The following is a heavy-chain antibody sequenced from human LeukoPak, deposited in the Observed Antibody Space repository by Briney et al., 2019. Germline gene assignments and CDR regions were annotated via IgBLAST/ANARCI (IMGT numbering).Heavy chain of an antibody. CDR2: INHSGST. Sequence: PSETLSLTCSVYGGSFSGYYWSWLRQPPGKGLEWIGEINHSGSTNYNPPLKSRVTISVDTAKNQFSLKLSSVTAADTAVYYCAIGSSSSLECWGQGTLVTVSS. D-gene: IGHD6-6*01. CDR1: GGSFSGYY. V-gene: IGHV4-34*01. CDR3: AIGSSSSLEC. J-gene: IGHJ4*02.